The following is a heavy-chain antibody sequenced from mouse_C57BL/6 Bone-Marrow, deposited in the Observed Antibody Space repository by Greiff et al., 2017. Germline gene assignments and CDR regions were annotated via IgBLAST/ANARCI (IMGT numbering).Heavy chain of an antibody. CDR2: IYPTSGRT. CDR1: GYTSTSYW. CDR3: ARSGPLGRSFDY. D-gene: IGHD4-1*01. Sequence: VQLQESGAELVKPGASVKMSCKASGYTSTSYWITWVKQRPGQGLEWIGDIYPTSGRTNYNEKFKSKAILTVDTSSNTAYMQLSSLTSEDSAVFYCARSGPLGRSFDYWGQGTTRTVSS. J-gene: IGHJ2*01. V-gene: IGHV1-55*01.